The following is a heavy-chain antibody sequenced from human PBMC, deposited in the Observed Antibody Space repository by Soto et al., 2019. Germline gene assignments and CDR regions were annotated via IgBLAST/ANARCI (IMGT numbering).Heavy chain of an antibody. V-gene: IGHV2-5*02. J-gene: IGHJ4*02. Sequence: QITLKESGPTQVKPTQTLTLTCSFSGFSLNTDGEGVGWVRQPPGEALEWLALIYWDDDERYSPSLKTRLTITTDTSKTQVVLIMTNMDPVDTATYYCAHSRNLITEDAQVGDFDYWGQGTLVTVSS. CDR3: AHSRNLITEDAQVGDFDY. D-gene: IGHD3-10*01. CDR1: GFSLNTDGEG. CDR2: IYWDDDE.